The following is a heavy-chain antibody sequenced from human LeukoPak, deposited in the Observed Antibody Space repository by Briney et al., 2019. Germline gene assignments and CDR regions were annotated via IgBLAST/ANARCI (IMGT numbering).Heavy chain of an antibody. D-gene: IGHD2-2*01. CDR3: ARDRVRVVVVPAAMGY. CDR2: ISAYNGNT. CDR1: GYTFTSYG. J-gene: IGHJ4*02. Sequence: GASVKVSCKASGYTFTSYGISWVRQAPGQGLEWMGWISAYNGNTNYAQKLQGRVTMTTDTSTSTAYMELRSLRSDDTAVYYCARDRVRVVVVPAAMGYWGQGTLVTVSS. V-gene: IGHV1-18*01.